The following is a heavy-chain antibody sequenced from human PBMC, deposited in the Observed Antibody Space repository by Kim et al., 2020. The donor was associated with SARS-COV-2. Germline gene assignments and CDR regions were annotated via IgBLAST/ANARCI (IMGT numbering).Heavy chain of an antibody. CDR1: GGSISSSSYY. Sequence: SETLSLTCTVSGGSISSSSYYWGWIRQPPGKGLEWIGSIYYSGSTYYNPSLKSRVTISVDTSKNQFSLKLSSVTAADTAVYYCARHYCGTMIVVVITPGYFDYWGQGTLVTVSS. CDR3: ARHYCGTMIVVVITPGYFDY. V-gene: IGHV4-39*01. J-gene: IGHJ4*02. D-gene: IGHD3-22*01. CDR2: IYYSGST.